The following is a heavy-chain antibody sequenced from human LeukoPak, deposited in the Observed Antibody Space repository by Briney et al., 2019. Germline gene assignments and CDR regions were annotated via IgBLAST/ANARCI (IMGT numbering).Heavy chain of an antibody. CDR1: GFTFSSYA. D-gene: IGHD1-1*01. J-gene: IGHJ3*02. V-gene: IGHV3-23*01. Sequence: GGSLRLSCAASGFTFSSYAMSWVRQAPGKGLEWVSAISGSGGSTYYADSVKGRFTISRDNSKNTLYLQMNSLRAEDTAVYYCAKDWEGTTGTTDAFDIWGQGTMVTVSS. CDR3: AKDWEGTTGTTDAFDI. CDR2: ISGSGGST.